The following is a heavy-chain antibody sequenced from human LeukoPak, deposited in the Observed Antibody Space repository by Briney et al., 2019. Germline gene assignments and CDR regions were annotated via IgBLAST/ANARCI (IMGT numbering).Heavy chain of an antibody. V-gene: IGHV3-9*01. CDR3: ARDRNGGNSGHFDY. Sequence: GRSLRLSCAASGFTFDDYAMHWVRQAPGKGLEWVSGISWNSGSIDYADSVKGRFTISRDNAKNSLYLQMNSLRAEDTALYYCARDRNGGNSGHFDYWGQGTLVTVSS. D-gene: IGHD4-23*01. CDR2: ISWNSGSI. CDR1: GFTFDDYA. J-gene: IGHJ4*02.